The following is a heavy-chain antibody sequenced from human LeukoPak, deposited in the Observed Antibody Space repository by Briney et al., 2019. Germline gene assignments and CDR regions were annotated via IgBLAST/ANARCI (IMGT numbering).Heavy chain of an antibody. CDR1: GFTFSSYW. V-gene: IGHV3-7*01. J-gene: IGHJ4*02. CDR2: IKQDGSEK. CDR3: ATEEVYYCSSTSCQLFDY. D-gene: IGHD2-2*01. Sequence: HPGGSLRLSCAASGFTFSSYWMSWVRQAPGKGLEWVANIKQDGSEKYYVDSVKGRFTISRDNAKNSLYLQMNSLRAEDTAVYYCATEEVYYCSSTSCQLFDYWGQGTLVTVSS.